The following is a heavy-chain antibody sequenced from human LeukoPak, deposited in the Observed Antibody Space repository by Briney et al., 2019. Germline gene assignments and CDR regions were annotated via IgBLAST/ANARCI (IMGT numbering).Heavy chain of an antibody. D-gene: IGHD4-17*01. Sequence: PGGSPRLSCAASGFTFSSYWMHWVRQAPGKGLVWVSRINSDGSSTSYADSVKGRFTISRDNAKNSLYLQMNSLRAEDMALYYCAKGRGLSYDYGVDYWGQGTLVTVSS. CDR2: INSDGSST. CDR3: AKGRGLSYDYGVDY. J-gene: IGHJ4*02. V-gene: IGHV3-74*01. CDR1: GFTFSSYW.